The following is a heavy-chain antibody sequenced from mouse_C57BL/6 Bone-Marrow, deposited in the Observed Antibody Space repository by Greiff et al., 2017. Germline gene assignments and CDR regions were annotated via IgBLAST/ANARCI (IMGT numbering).Heavy chain of an antibody. V-gene: IGHV5-4*01. J-gene: IGHJ4*01. Sequence: EVMLVESGGGLVKPGGSLKLSCAASGFTFSSYAMSWVRQTPEKRLEWVATISDGGSYTYYPDNVKGRFTISRDNAKNNLYLQMSHLKSEDTAMYYCARDYDYFYYAMDYWGQGTSVTVSS. CDR2: ISDGGSYT. D-gene: IGHD2-4*01. CDR3: ARDYDYFYYAMDY. CDR1: GFTFSSYA.